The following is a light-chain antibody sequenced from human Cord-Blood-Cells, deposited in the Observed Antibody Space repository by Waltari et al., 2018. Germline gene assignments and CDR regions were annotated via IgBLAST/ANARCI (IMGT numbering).Light chain of an antibody. V-gene: IGKV3-11*01. Sequence: EIVFTQSPATLSLSPGARATLSCRASQSVSSYLTWYHQKPGQAPRLLIYDASNRATGIPARFSGSGSGTDFTLTISSLEPEDFAVYYCQQRSNWPYSFGQGTKLEIK. CDR2: DAS. CDR3: QQRSNWPYS. J-gene: IGKJ2*03. CDR1: QSVSSY.